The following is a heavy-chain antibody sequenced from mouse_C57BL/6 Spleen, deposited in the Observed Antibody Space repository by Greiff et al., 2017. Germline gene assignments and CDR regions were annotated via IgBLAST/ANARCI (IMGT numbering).Heavy chain of an antibody. D-gene: IGHD2-4*01. CDR3: ARDYDYDWGYAMDY. CDR1: GYAFSSSW. CDR2: IYPGDGDT. V-gene: IGHV1-82*01. Sequence: QVQLQQSGPELVKPGASVKISCKASGYAFSSSWMNWVKQRPGKGLEWIGRIYPGDGDTNYNGKFKGKATLTADKSSSTAYMQLSSLTSEDSAVYFCARDYDYDWGYAMDYWGQGTSVTVSS. J-gene: IGHJ4*01.